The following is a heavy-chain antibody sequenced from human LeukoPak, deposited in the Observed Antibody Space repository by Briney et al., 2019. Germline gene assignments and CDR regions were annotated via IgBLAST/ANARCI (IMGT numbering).Heavy chain of an antibody. V-gene: IGHV1-18*01. CDR3: AREYSYGWREGGY. D-gene: IGHD5-18*01. Sequence: ASVKVSCKASGYTFTRYGISWVGQARGKGQEWMGWLSPYNVNTNYAQKLQGRVTMTPDTSTSTAYMELRSLRSDYTAVYYCAREYSYGWREGGYWGQGTLVTVSS. CDR2: LSPYNVNT. CDR1: GYTFTRYG. J-gene: IGHJ4*02.